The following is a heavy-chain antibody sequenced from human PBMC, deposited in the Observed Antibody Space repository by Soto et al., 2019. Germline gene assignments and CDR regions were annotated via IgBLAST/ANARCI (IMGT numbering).Heavy chain of an antibody. CDR2: ILYTGYT. J-gene: IGHJ5*02. D-gene: IGHD3-10*01. CDR1: GGSISDYY. CDR3: ARARGEWFGDLSPPGWFDP. V-gene: IGHV4-59*01. Sequence: SETLSLTCTVSGGSISDYYWSWIRQPPGKGLEWIGSILYTGYTNYNPSLKSRITISLDTSRNHFSLRLSSVTAADTAGYYCARARGEWFGDLSPPGWFDPWSQGTLVTVSS.